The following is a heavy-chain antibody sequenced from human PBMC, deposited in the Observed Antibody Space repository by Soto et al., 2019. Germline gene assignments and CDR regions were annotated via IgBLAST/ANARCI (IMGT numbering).Heavy chain of an antibody. Sequence: SETLSLTCAVYGGSFSGYYWSWIRQPPGKGLEWIGEINHSGSTNYNPSLKSRVTISVDTSKNQFSLKLSSVTAADTAVYYCATRRSYGDYGKWYFDLWGRGTLVTVSS. CDR3: ATRRSYGDYGKWYFDL. D-gene: IGHD4-17*01. CDR2: INHSGST. CDR1: GGSFSGYY. J-gene: IGHJ2*01. V-gene: IGHV4-34*01.